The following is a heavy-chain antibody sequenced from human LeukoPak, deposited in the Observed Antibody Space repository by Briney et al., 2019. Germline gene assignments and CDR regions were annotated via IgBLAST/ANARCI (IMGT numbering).Heavy chain of an antibody. CDR1: GGSFSGYY. J-gene: IGHJ4*02. CDR2: INHSGST. Sequence: PSETLSLTCAVYGGSFSGYYWSWIRQPPGKGLEWIGEINHSGSTNYNPSLKSRVTISVDTSKNQFSLKLSSVTAADTAVYYCARANGWYPFDYWGQGTLVTVSS. CDR3: ARANGWYPFDY. V-gene: IGHV4-34*01. D-gene: IGHD6-19*01.